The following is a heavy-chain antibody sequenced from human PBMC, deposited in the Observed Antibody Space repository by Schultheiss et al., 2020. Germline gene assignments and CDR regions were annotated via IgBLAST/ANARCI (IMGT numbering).Heavy chain of an antibody. Sequence: GGSLRLSCAASGYTFDNHPMSWVRQAPGKGLEWVSVIYSGGSTYYADSVKGRFTISRDNSKNTLYLQMNSLRAEDTAVYYCAKDKDWFDPWGKGTLVTVSS. CDR2: IYSGGST. CDR3: AKDKDWFDP. J-gene: IGHJ5*02. CDR1: GYTFDNHP. V-gene: IGHV3-23*03.